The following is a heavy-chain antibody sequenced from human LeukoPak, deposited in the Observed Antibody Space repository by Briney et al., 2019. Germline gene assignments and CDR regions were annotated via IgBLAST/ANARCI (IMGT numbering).Heavy chain of an antibody. J-gene: IGHJ4*02. V-gene: IGHV1-18*04. CDR3: ARDSSYTAMAFDY. Sequence: GASVKVSCKASGYTFTGYYMHWVRQAPGQGLEWMGWISAYNGNTNYAQKLQGRVTMTTDTSTSTAYMELRSLRSDDTAVYYCARDSSYTAMAFDYWGQGTLVTVSS. CDR2: ISAYNGNT. CDR1: GYTFTGYY. D-gene: IGHD5-18*01.